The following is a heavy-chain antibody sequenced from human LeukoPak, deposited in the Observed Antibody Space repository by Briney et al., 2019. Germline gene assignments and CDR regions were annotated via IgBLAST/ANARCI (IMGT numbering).Heavy chain of an antibody. CDR1: GGSFSGYY. CDR2: INHSGST. CDR3: ARRRVGATLGYYYMDV. J-gene: IGHJ6*03. Sequence: SETLSLTCAVYGGSFSGYYWSWIRQPPGKGLEWIGEINHSGSTNYNPSLKSRVTISVDTSKNQFSLKLSSVTAADTAVYYCARRRVGATLGYYYMDVWGKGTTVTVSS. V-gene: IGHV4-34*01. D-gene: IGHD1-26*01.